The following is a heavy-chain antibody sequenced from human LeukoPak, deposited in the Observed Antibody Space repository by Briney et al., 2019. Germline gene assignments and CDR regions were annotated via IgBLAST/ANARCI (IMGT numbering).Heavy chain of an antibody. V-gene: IGHV3-23*01. J-gene: IGHJ4*02. CDR2: ISGSGGST. Sequence: GGSLRLSCAASGFTSSSYAMSWVRQAPGKGLEWVSGISGSGGSTYYADSVKGRFTISRDNSKNMVYLQTSSLRAEDTAVYYCARAGSWSSRPYFDYWGQGILVSVSS. CDR1: GFTSSSYA. CDR3: ARAGSWSSRPYFDY. D-gene: IGHD1-26*01.